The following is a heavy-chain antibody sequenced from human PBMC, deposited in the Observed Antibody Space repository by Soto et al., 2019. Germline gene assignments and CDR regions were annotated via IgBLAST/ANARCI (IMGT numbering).Heavy chain of an antibody. CDR2: IIPIFGTA. V-gene: IGHV1-69*01. J-gene: IGHJ6*02. Sequence: QVQLVQSGAEVKKPGSSVKVSCKASGGTFSSYAISWVRQAPGQGLEWMGGIIPIFGTANYAQKFQGRVTITADESTRTADMELSILRSEDTAVYYCARDHYDFWSGSPRYGMDVWGQGTTVTVSS. CDR1: GGTFSSYA. CDR3: ARDHYDFWSGSPRYGMDV. D-gene: IGHD3-3*01.